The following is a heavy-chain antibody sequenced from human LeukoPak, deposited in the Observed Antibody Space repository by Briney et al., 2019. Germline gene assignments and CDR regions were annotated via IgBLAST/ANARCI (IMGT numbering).Heavy chain of an antibody. D-gene: IGHD1-26*01. CDR2: ISSSGSTI. CDR3: ARDVQGVGATSLDY. Sequence: GGSLRLSCAASGFTFSSYEMNWVRHAPGKGLEWVSYISSSGSTIYYADSVKGRFTISRDNAKNSLYLQMDTLRAEDTAVYYCARDVQGVGATSLDYWGQGTLVTVSS. J-gene: IGHJ4*02. CDR1: GFTFSSYE. V-gene: IGHV3-48*03.